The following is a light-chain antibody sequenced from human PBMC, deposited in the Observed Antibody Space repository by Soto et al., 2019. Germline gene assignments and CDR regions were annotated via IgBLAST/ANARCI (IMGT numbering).Light chain of an antibody. V-gene: IGLV2-14*01. J-gene: IGLJ3*02. Sequence: QSALTQPASVSGSPGQSITISCTGTSSDVGGYNSVSWYQQHPGKAPKVMIYEVSFRPSGVSNRFSGSKSGNTASLTISGLQAEDEDDYYCTSYTTSSTVVFGGGTKLTVL. CDR1: SSDVGGYNS. CDR3: TSYTTSSTVV. CDR2: EVS.